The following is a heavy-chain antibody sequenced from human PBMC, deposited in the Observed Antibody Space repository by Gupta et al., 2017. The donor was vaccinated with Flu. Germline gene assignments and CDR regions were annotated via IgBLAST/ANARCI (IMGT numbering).Heavy chain of an antibody. J-gene: IGHJ5*02. Sequence: QVQLQESGPGLVKPSQTLSLTCTVSGASVSTSTYYWTWIRQSAGKGLEYIGRIYSSRSTNYNPSLKSRVSISLDTSKNQFYLKLNSVTAADTAVYYCARFTVNWFDPWGQGTLVTVSS. CDR3: ARFTVNWFDP. D-gene: IGHD4-17*01. CDR2: IYSSRST. V-gene: IGHV4-61*02. CDR1: GASVSTSTYY.